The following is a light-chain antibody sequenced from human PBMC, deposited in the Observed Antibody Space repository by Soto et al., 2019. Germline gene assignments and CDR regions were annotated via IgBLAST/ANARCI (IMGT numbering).Light chain of an antibody. CDR2: GAS. CDR3: QQYHNWTPQYT. V-gene: IGKV3-15*01. J-gene: IGKJ2*01. Sequence: EIVMTQSPASLSVSPGDGATLSCRASQSVASNVAWYQQKPGQGPRLLIHGASTRAVGVPARFSGSGSGTDFTLTISSLQTEDSAVYYCQQYHNWTPQYTFGQGTKLQIK. CDR1: QSVASN.